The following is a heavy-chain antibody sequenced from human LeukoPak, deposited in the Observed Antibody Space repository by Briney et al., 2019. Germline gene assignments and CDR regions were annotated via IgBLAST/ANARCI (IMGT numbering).Heavy chain of an antibody. V-gene: IGHV4-34*01. J-gene: IGHJ1*01. CDR3: ARGSKPMVRGVIEYFQH. CDR2: INHSGST. D-gene: IGHD3-10*01. CDR1: GGSFSGYY. Sequence: SETLSLTCAVYGGSFSGYYWSWIRQPPGKGLEWIGEINHSGSTNYNPSLKSRVTISVDTSKNQFSLKLSSVTAADTAVYYCARGSKPMVRGVIEYFQHWGQGTLVTVSS.